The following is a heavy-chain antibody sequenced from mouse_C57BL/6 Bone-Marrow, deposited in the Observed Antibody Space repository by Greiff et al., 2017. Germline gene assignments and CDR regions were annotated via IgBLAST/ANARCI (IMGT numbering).Heavy chain of an antibody. J-gene: IGHJ4*01. CDR1: GFTFSDYG. CDR2: ISSGSSTI. Sequence: EVQVVESGGGLVKPGGSLKLSCAASGFTFSDYGMHWVRQAPEKGLEWVAYISSGSSTIYYADTVKGQFTISRANAKDTLFLQMTSLRSEYAAMYYCASANAMDYGGQGTSVTVSA. CDR3: ASANAMDY. V-gene: IGHV5-17*01.